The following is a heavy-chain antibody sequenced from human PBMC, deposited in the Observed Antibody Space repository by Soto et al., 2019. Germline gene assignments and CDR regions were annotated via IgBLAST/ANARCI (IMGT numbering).Heavy chain of an antibody. D-gene: IGHD3-22*01. Sequence: SVKVSCKASGCTFSTYALSWVRQAPGQGLEWMGEINPMSSTTDYAPQYQGSITITEANKKRTALLVVSSLRSDDTVLYCCARDRADSHLYYNHYGLDVWGQGTTVTVSS. CDR1: GCTFSTYA. CDR2: INPMSSTT. V-gene: IGHV1-69*06. J-gene: IGHJ6*02. CDR3: ARDRADSHLYYNHYGLDV.